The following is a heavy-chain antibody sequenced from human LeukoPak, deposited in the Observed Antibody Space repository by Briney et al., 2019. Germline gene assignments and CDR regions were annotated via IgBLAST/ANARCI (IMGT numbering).Heavy chain of an antibody. CDR1: GFTFSDYY. D-gene: IGHD3-3*01. J-gene: IGHJ4*02. CDR3: ARDEARGYDFRPQDH. CDR2: ISSSSRYT. V-gene: IGHV3-11*06. Sequence: GGSLRLSCAASGFTFSDYYMDWVRQAPGKGLEWVSSISSSSRYTFYVDSVKGRFTISRDNAKNSLYLQMNSLRVENTAVYYCARDEARGYDFRPQDHWGQGTLVSVSS.